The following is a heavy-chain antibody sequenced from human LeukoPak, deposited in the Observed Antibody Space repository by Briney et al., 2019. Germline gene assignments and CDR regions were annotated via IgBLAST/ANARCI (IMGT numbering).Heavy chain of an antibody. J-gene: IGHJ4*02. CDR2: ISGSGVST. CDR3: AKDLLGDFYDRSSYYPPYFDY. Sequence: GGSLRLSCAASGFTFSSYAMNWVRQAPGKGLEWVSAISGSGVSTYYADSVKGRFTISRDNSKNTLYLQMHSLRAEDTAVYYCAKDLLGDFYDRSSYYPPYFDYWGQGTLVTVSS. CDR1: GFTFSSYA. V-gene: IGHV3-23*01. D-gene: IGHD3-22*01.